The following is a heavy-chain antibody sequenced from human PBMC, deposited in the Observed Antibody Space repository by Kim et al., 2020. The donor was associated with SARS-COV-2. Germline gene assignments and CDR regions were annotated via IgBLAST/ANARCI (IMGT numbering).Heavy chain of an antibody. V-gene: IGHV4-4*07. Sequence: PSIKSRVTMSVDTSKNQFSLTLSSVTAADTAVYYCAREDDIVGAAYGMDVWGQGTTVTVSS. J-gene: IGHJ6*02. CDR3: AREDDIVGAAYGMDV. D-gene: IGHD1-26*01.